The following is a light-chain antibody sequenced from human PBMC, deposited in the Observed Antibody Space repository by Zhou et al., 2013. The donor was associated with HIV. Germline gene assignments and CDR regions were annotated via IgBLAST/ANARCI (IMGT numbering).Light chain of an antibody. CDR1: QDITNT. V-gene: IGKV1D-13*01. CDR3: QQFYNLPLT. Sequence: AIQLTQSPSSLSAFVGDRVSITCRASQDITNTLAWYQQKPGKPPRLLIYDASTLETGVPSRFSGSGSGTDFTLTITGLQPEDFATYSCQQFYNLPLTFGGGT. J-gene: IGKJ4*01. CDR2: DAS.